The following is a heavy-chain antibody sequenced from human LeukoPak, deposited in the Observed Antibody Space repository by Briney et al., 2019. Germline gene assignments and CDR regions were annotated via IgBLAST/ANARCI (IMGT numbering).Heavy chain of an antibody. CDR3: ARSRPYYYDSSGYYYVRREFDY. Sequence: SETLSLTCAVYGGSFSGYYWSWIRQPPGKGLEWIGEINHSGSTNYNPSLKSRVTISVDTSKNQFSLKLSSVTAADTAVYYCARSRPYYYDSSGYYYVRREFDYWGQGTLVTVSS. J-gene: IGHJ4*02. CDR1: GGSFSGYY. D-gene: IGHD3-22*01. V-gene: IGHV4-34*01. CDR2: INHSGST.